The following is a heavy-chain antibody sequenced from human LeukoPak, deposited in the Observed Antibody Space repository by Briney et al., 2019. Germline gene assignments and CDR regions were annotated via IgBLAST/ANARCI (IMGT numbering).Heavy chain of an antibody. J-gene: IGHJ5*02. CDR3: ARQDSSGWYGWFDP. CDR2: IYYSGST. CDR1: GGSISSGSYY. D-gene: IGHD6-19*01. Sequence: PSETLSLTCTVSGGSISSGSYYWSWIRQPPGKGLEWIGYIYYSGSTNYNPSLKSRVTISVDTSKNQFSLKLSSVTAADTAVYYCARQDSSGWYGWFDPWGQGTLVTVSS. V-gene: IGHV4-61*01.